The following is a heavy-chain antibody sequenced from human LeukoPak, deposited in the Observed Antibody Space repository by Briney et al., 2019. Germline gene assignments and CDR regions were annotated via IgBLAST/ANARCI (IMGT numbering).Heavy chain of an antibody. J-gene: IGHJ4*02. Sequence: GGSLRLSCAASGFTFSSYNMNWVRQAPGKGLEWVSGISASATRSDYADSLQGRFTISRDNSKNIVSLQLSSLRADDTAVYYCARGNGDTFGALDFWGQGILATVS. CDR2: ISASATRS. V-gene: IGHV3-23*01. CDR3: ARGNGDTFGALDF. CDR1: GFTFSSYN. D-gene: IGHD4/OR15-4a*01.